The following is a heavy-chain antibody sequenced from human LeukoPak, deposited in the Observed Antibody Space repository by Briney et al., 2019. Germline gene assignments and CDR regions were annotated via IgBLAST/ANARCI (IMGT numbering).Heavy chain of an antibody. Sequence: GGSLRLSCAASGFTFKTYSMNWVRQAPGRGLEWVSSITPTSSKTHIYYADSVKGRFTISRDNSKNTLYLQMNSLRVEDTAVYYCARDIYYDSGGYSDYWGQGTLVTVSS. CDR1: GFTFKTYS. V-gene: IGHV3-21*04. CDR2: ITPTSSKTHI. J-gene: IGHJ4*02. D-gene: IGHD3-22*01. CDR3: ARDIYYDSGGYSDY.